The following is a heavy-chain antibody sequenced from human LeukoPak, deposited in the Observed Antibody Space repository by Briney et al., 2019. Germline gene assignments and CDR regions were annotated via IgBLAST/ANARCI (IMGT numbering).Heavy chain of an antibody. D-gene: IGHD3-22*01. Sequence: PSQTLSLTCTVSGDSISSGDYYWSWIRQPAGKGLEWIGSIYYSGSTYYNPSLKSRVTISVDTSKNRFSLKLNSVTAADTAVYYCARVRHYYAGSGYYFKFERNPNDAFDIWGQGTMVTVSS. V-gene: IGHV4-61*02. CDR1: GDSISSGDYY. CDR3: ARVRHYYAGSGYYFKFERNPNDAFDI. CDR2: IYYSGST. J-gene: IGHJ3*02.